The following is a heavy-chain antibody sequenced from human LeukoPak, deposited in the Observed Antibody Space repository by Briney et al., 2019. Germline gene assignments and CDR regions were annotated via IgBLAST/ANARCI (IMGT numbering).Heavy chain of an antibody. V-gene: IGHV1-18*01. CDR1: GYTFNHHG. Sequence: PSVKVSCKASGYTFNHHGISWVRQAPGQGLEWMGWISCFNGDTHYAQKFQGRVTMTTDTSTTTAYMELRSLRSDDTALYYCARDPTNTSGRYAYFDYWGQGTLVTVSS. J-gene: IGHJ4*02. CDR2: ISCFNGDT. CDR3: ARDPTNTSGRYAYFDY. D-gene: IGHD6-19*01.